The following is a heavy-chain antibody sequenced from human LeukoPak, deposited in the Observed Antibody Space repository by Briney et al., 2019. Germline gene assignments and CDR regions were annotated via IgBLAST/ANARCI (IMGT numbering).Heavy chain of an antibody. D-gene: IGHD3-9*01. V-gene: IGHV1-3*04. J-gene: IGHJ5*02. CDR2: INSDNGNT. CDR3: ARAPYDFLTGYSLNWFDP. CDR1: GYTFTTYA. Sequence: GASMKVSCKASGYTFTTYAIHWVRQAPGQRLEWMGWINSDNGNTKYSQKFQGRVTITRDTSAYTAYMELRSLSSADTAVYFCARAPYDFLTGYSLNWFDPWGQGTLVTVSS.